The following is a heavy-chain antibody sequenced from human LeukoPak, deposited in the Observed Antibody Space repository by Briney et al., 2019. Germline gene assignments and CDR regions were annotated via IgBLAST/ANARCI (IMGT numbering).Heavy chain of an antibody. CDR2: INHSGST. V-gene: IGHV4-34*01. J-gene: IGHJ4*02. CDR3: ARVVGLNEWEPHY. Sequence: SETLSLTCAVYGGSFSGYYWSWIRQPPGKGLEWIGEINHSGSTNYNPSLKSRVTISVDTSKNQFSLKLSSVTAADTAVYYCARVVGLNEWEPHYWGQGTLVTVSS. D-gene: IGHD1-26*01. CDR1: GGSFSGYY.